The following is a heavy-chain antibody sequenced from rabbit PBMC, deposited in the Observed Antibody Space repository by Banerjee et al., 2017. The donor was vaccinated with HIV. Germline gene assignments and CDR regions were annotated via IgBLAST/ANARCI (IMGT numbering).Heavy chain of an antibody. D-gene: IGHD6-1*01. J-gene: IGHJ4*01. CDR3: ARRDSIYSYGLDL. V-gene: IGHV1S40*01. CDR2: IYTGSGGT. Sequence: QSLEESGGDLVKPGASLTLTCTASGFSFSSNYWMCWVRQAPGKGLEWIGCIYTGSGGTGYATWAKGRFTISKTSSTTVTLQMTSLTAADTATYFCARRDSIYSYGLDLWGPGTLVTVS. CDR1: GFSFSSNYW.